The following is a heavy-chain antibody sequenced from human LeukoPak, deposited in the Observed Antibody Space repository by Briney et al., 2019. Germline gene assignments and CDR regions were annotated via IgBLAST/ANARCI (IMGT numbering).Heavy chain of an antibody. CDR2: ISAYNGNT. J-gene: IGHJ4*02. CDR3: ARGAVPAAISPFDY. CDR1: GYTFTSYG. D-gene: IGHD2-2*01. Sequence: ASVKGSCKASGYTFTSYGISWVRQAPGQGLKWMGWISAYNGNTNYAQKLQGRVTMTTDTSTSTAYMELRSLRSDDTAVYYCARGAVPAAISPFDYWGQGTLVTVSS. V-gene: IGHV1-18*01.